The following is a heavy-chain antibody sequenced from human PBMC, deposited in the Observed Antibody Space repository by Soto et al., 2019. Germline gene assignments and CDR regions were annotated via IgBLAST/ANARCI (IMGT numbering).Heavy chain of an antibody. CDR3: ASGLGYCSGGSCYAY. V-gene: IGHV1-2*04. J-gene: IGHJ4*02. Sequence: QVQLVQSGAEVKKPGASVKVSCKASGYTFTGYYMHWVRQAPGQGLEWMGWINPNSGGTNYAQKFQGWVTMPRDTTISTAYMELSRLRSDDTAVYYCASGLGYCSGGSCYAYWGQGTLVTVSS. CDR1: GYTFTGYY. CDR2: INPNSGGT. D-gene: IGHD2-15*01.